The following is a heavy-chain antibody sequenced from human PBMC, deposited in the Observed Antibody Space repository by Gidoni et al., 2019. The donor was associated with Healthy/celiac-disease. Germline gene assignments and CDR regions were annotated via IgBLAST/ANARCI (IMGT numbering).Heavy chain of an antibody. CDR3: AKGGGWIFGVVAYGMDV. CDR2: ISYDGSNK. CDR1: GFTFSSYG. V-gene: IGHV3-30*18. J-gene: IGHJ6*02. Sequence: QVQLVESGGGVVQPGRSLRLSCAASGFTFSSYGMHWVRQAPGKGLEWVAVISYDGSNKYYADSVKGRFTISRDNSKNTLYLQMNSLRAEDTAVYYCAKGGGWIFGVVAYGMDVWGQGTTVTVSS. D-gene: IGHD3-3*01.